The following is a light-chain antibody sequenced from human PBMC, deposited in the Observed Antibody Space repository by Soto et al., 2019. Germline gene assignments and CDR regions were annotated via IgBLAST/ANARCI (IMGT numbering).Light chain of an antibody. Sequence: QSVLTQPASVSGSPGQSITISCTGTSSDVGSYNLVSWYQQYPGKAPKLMIYEVSKRPSGVSHRFSGSKSGNTASLTISGLQAEDEAAYYCCSYAGNSTFVFGGGTKLTVL. CDR3: CSYAGNSTFV. V-gene: IGLV2-23*02. CDR1: SSDVGSYNL. J-gene: IGLJ2*01. CDR2: EVS.